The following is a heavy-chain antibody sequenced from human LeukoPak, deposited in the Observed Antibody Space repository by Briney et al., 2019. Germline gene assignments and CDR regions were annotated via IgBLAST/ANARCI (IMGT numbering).Heavy chain of an antibody. CDR1: GGSISSYY. D-gene: IGHD3-3*01. CDR3: ARVGEGPDYDFWSGYSHFDY. CDR2: IHYSGST. J-gene: IGHJ4*02. V-gene: IGHV4-59*01. Sequence: SETLSLTCTVSGGSISSYYWSWIRQPPGKGLEWIGYIHYSGSTNYNPSLKSRVTISVDTSKNQFSLKLSSVTAADTAVYYCARVGEGPDYDFWSGYSHFDYWGQGTLVTVSS.